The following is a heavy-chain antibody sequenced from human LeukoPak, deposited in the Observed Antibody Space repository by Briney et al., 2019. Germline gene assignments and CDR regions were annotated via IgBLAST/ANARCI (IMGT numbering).Heavy chain of an antibody. CDR1: GGSISSGDYY. D-gene: IGHD3-3*01. J-gene: IGHJ6*02. CDR3: ARVYYDFWSGPINYYGMDV. Sequence: SETLSLTCTVSGGSISSGDYYWSWIRQPPGKGLEWIGYIYYSGSTNYNLSLKSRVTISVDTSKNQFSLKLSSVTAADTAVYYCARVYYDFWSGPINYYGMDVWGQGTTVTVSS. CDR2: IYYSGST. V-gene: IGHV4-30-4*01.